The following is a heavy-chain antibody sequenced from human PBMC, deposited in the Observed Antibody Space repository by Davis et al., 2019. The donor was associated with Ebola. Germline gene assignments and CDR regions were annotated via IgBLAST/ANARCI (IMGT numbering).Heavy chain of an antibody. V-gene: IGHV3-30*18. CDR2: ISYDGSNK. CDR3: AKVSRSSGWYEADY. D-gene: IGHD6-19*01. Sequence: GGSLRLSCAASGFTFSAYSMNWVRQAPGKGLEWVAVISYDGSNKYYADSVKGRFTISRDNSKNTLYLQMNSLRAEDTAVYYCAKVSRSSGWYEADYWGQGTLVTVSS. J-gene: IGHJ4*02. CDR1: GFTFSAYS.